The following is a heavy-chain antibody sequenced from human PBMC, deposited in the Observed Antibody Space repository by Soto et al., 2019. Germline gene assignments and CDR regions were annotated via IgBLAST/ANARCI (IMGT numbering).Heavy chain of an antibody. Sequence: GAAVKVSCKSSGYTFPQHYLHLFRHSPGQSLEWMGWITPFNGDVNYAQKFQERVTITRDRSLNTAYMEMSSLKSEDTAMYYCATGGAGPAPFTWELPDNWGQGTLVTVSS. CDR3: ATGGAGPAPFTWELPDN. V-gene: IGHV1-45*02. D-gene: IGHD1-26*01. CDR1: GYTFPQHY. CDR2: ITPFNGDV. J-gene: IGHJ4*02.